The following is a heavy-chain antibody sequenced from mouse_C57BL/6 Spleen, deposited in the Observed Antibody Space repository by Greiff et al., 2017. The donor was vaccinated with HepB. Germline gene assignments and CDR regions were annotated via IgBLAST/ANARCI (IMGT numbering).Heavy chain of an antibody. CDR2: IDPYSGGI. Sequence: QVQLQQPGAELVKPGASVKLSCKASGYTFTSYWMHWVKQRAGRGLEWIGRIDPYSGGIKYNEKFKSKATLTVDKPSSTAYMQVSSLTSEDSAVYYWARVDRSGYAWFAYWGQGTLVTVSA. J-gene: IGHJ3*01. V-gene: IGHV1-72*01. D-gene: IGHD3-2*02. CDR1: GYTFTSYW. CDR3: ARVDRSGYAWFAY.